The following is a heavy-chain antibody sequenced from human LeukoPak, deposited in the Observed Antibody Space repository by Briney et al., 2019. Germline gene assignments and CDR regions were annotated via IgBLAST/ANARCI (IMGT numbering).Heavy chain of an antibody. D-gene: IGHD3-22*01. CDR1: GGTFSSYA. CDR3: ARDPYYYDSSGYYYGY. Sequence: ASVKVSCKASGGTFSSYAISWVRQAPGQGLEWMGRIIPIFGTANYAQKFQGRVTITTGESTSTAYMELSSLRSEDTAVYYCARDPYYYDSSGYYYGYWGQGTLVTVSS. J-gene: IGHJ4*02. V-gene: IGHV1-69*05. CDR2: IIPIFGTA.